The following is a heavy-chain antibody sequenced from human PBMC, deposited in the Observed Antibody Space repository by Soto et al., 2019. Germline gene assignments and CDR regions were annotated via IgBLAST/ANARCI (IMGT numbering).Heavy chain of an antibody. CDR3: ARDMYYYDSSGYYYGMDV. Sequence: SETLSLTCTASGGSISSYYWSWIRQPPGKGLEWIGYIYYSGSTNYNPSLKSRVTISVDTSKNQFSLKLSSVTAADTAVYYYARDMYYYDSSGYYYGMDVWGQGTTVTVSS. CDR2: IYYSGST. CDR1: GGSISSYY. J-gene: IGHJ6*02. V-gene: IGHV4-59*01. D-gene: IGHD3-22*01.